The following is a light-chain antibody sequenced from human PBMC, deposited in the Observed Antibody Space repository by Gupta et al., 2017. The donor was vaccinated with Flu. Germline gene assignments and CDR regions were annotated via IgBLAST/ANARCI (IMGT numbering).Light chain of an antibody. CDR3: RGSAFSSNHVV. V-gene: IGLV3-21*02. CDR1: NIGSKS. Sequence: YALTQPPSVSVAPGQTARITCEGNNIGSKSVHWFQQSPGQEPVLVVYADGGRPSGIVERFSGCNTEDPATLTTSRVEAGEEADDYYRGSAFSSNHVVFGGGTKLTVL. CDR2: ADG. J-gene: IGLJ2*01.